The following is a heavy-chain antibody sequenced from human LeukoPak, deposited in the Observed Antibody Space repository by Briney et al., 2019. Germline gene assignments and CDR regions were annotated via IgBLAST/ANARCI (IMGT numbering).Heavy chain of an antibody. D-gene: IGHD3-10*01. CDR3: AKVPPPVRAVHIQYYFDN. CDR2: ISGSGGST. CDR1: GFTLSRHA. V-gene: IGHV3-23*01. Sequence: PGGSLRLSCAASGFTLSRHAMNWVRQAPGKGLEWVSAISGSGGSTYYADSVKGRFTISRDFSKNTLYLQMSSLRAQDTAVYYCAKVPPPVRAVHIQYYFDNWGQGTLVTVSS. J-gene: IGHJ4*02.